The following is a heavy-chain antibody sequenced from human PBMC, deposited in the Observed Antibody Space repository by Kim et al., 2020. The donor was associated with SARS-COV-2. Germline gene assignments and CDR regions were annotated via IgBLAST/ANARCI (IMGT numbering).Heavy chain of an antibody. D-gene: IGHD3-22*01. V-gene: IGHV3-33*01. J-gene: IGHJ4*02. Sequence: GGSLRLSCAASGFTFSSYGMHWVRQAPGKGLEWVAVIWYDGSNKYYADSVKGRFTISRDNSKNTLYLQMNSLRAEDTAVYYCARDLGPYYYDSSGYLYWGQGTLVTVSS. CDR1: GFTFSSYG. CDR2: IWYDGSNK. CDR3: ARDLGPYYYDSSGYLY.